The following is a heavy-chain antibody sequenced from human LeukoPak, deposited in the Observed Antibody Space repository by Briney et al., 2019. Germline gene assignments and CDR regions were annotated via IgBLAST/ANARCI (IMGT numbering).Heavy chain of an antibody. D-gene: IGHD3-16*01. CDR1: GFTFSTYG. V-gene: IGHV3-30*02. J-gene: IGHJ4*02. CDR2: VRSDGSIA. Sequence: GGSLRLSCAASGFTFSTYGMHWVRHAPGKGLEWVAFVRSDGSIAYYADSVKGRFTISRDNSKNTLYLQMNSLRAEDTAVYYCAKDQPLAYLDYWGQGTLVTVSS. CDR3: AKDQPLAYLDY.